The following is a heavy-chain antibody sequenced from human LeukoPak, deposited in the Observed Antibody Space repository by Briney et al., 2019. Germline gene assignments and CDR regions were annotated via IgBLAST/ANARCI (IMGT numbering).Heavy chain of an antibody. CDR1: GFTFSDYY. V-gene: IGHV3-11*06. Sequence: PGGSLRLSCAASGFTFSDYYMSWIRQAPGKGLEWVSSSSSSSSYIYYADSVKGRFTISRDNAKNSLYLQMNSLRAEDTAVYYCATNRFLEWLLAYFDYWGQGTLVTVSS. CDR2: SSSSSSYI. J-gene: IGHJ4*02. CDR3: ATNRFLEWLLAYFDY. D-gene: IGHD3-3*01.